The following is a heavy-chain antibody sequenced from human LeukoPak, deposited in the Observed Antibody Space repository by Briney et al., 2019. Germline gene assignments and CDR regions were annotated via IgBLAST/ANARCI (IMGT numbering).Heavy chain of an antibody. J-gene: IGHJ6*04. CDR1: GFTFSSYS. Sequence: GRSLRLSCAASGFTFSSYSMNWVRQAPGKGLEWVSSISSSSSYIYYADSVKGRFTISRDNAKNSLYLQMNSLRAEDTAVYYCARDVVAGTYYYYGMDVWGKGTTVTVSS. V-gene: IGHV3-21*01. CDR3: ARDVVAGTYYYYGMDV. D-gene: IGHD6-19*01. CDR2: ISSSSSYI.